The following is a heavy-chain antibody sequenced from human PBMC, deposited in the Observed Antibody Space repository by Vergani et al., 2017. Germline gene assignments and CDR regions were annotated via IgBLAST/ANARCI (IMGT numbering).Heavy chain of an antibody. J-gene: IGHJ3*02. CDR1: GMSISNNNYY. Sequence: QLQLQESGPRLLKPSETLSLTCSLSGMSISNNNYYWGWIRQPPGKGLEWNGSIYDRRNNNYSPSLKSRVSISVDTYKNQFSLNLTSVTAADTAVYLWERHLRQLARNDVLDIWGRGIGVSVS. D-gene: IGHD6-6*01. CDR2: IYDRRNN. CDR3: ERHLRQLARNDVLDI. V-gene: IGHV4-39*01.